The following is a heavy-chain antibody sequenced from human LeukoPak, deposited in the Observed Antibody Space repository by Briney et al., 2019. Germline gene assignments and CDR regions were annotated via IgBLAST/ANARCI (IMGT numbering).Heavy chain of an antibody. CDR3: ATNTVEMATIIVGHYFDY. D-gene: IGHD5-24*01. Sequence: PSETLSLTCTVSGGSISSSSYFWGWIRQPPGKGLVWFGSIYYSGNTYYNPPLKSRVTISVDTSKNQFSLKLSSVTAADTAVYYWATNTVEMATIIVGHYFDYWGQGTLVTVSS. CDR2: IYYSGNT. J-gene: IGHJ4*02. V-gene: IGHV4-39*01. CDR1: GGSISSSSYF.